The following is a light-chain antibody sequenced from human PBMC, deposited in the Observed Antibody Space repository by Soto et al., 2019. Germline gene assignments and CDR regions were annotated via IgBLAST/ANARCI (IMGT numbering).Light chain of an antibody. V-gene: IGKV3-15*01. CDR2: GAS. Sequence: EIVMTQSPATLSVSPGERATLCCRASQSVSSNLAWYQQKPGQAPRLLIYGASTRATGIPARFSGSGSGTEFTLTISSLQSEDFAVYYCQQYNNWPPTLGQGTKVEIK. CDR1: QSVSSN. CDR3: QQYNNWPPT. J-gene: IGKJ1*01.